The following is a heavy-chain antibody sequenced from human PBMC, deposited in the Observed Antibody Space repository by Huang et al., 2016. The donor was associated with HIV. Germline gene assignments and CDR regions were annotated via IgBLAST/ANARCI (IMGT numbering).Heavy chain of an antibody. V-gene: IGHV3-23*01. CDR3: AKDLVTYDSSGSV. Sequence: EVHLLESGGGLVQPGGSLRLSCAASGFSFSSSAMSWVRQAPGRGREWVSTVSNRASSRNYSDAVRGRFTISRDNSKDTLYLQMNSLRAEDTALYYCAKDLVTYDSSGSVWGQGTLVTVSS. D-gene: IGHD3-22*01. CDR2: VSNRASSR. J-gene: IGHJ4*02. CDR1: GFSFSSSA.